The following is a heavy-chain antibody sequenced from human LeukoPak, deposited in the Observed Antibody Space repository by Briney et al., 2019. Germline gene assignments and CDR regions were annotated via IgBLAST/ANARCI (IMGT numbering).Heavy chain of an antibody. CDR1: GGTFSSYA. D-gene: IGHD6-6*01. CDR2: IIPIFGTA. J-gene: IGHJ4*02. Sequence: SVEVSCKASGGTFSSYAISWVRQAPGQGLEWMGRIIPIFGTANYAQKFQGRVTITTDESTSTAYMELSSLRSEDTAVYYCASHSSSSGKDYWGQGTLVSVSS. CDR3: ASHSSSSGKDY. V-gene: IGHV1-69*05.